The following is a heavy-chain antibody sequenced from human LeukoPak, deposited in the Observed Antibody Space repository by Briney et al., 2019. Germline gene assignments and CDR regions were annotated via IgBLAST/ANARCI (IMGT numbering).Heavy chain of an antibody. CDR1: GGSISSSSYY. D-gene: IGHD3-10*01. Sequence: SETLSLTCPVSGGSISSSSYYWGWLRQPPGKGLEWIGSIYYSGSTYYNPSLKSRVTISVDTSKNQFSLKLSSVTAADTAVYYCARDDGSGMGYWGQGTLVTVSS. J-gene: IGHJ4*02. CDR2: IYYSGST. CDR3: ARDDGSGMGY. V-gene: IGHV4-39*07.